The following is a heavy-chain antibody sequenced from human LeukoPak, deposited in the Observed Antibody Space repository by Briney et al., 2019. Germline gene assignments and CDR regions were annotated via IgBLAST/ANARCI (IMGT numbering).Heavy chain of an antibody. J-gene: IGHJ4*02. CDR2: TSYSGST. D-gene: IGHD5-24*01. Sequence: SETLSLTCTVSGGSIRSSSYYWGWIRQPPGKGLEWIGSTSYSGSTYYNPSLKSRVTIFVETSKNQFSLNLSSVTAADTAVYYCARGARGAGYNFDYWGQGTLVTVSS. CDR1: GGSIRSSSYY. CDR3: ARGARGAGYNFDY. V-gene: IGHV4-39*07.